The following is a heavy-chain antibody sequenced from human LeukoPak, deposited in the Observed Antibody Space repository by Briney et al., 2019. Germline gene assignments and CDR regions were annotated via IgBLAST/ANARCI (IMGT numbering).Heavy chain of an antibody. J-gene: IGHJ6*03. V-gene: IGHV3-30*04. CDR3: ARDPYNGSYGDDYYYYMDV. D-gene: IGHD1-26*01. CDR1: GFTFSSYA. Sequence: GGSLRLSCAASGFTFSSYAIHWVRQAPGKGLEWVAVISYDGNNKYYADSVKGRFTISRDNAKNSLYLHMNSLRAEDTAVYYCARDPYNGSYGDDYYYYMDVWGKGTTVTISS. CDR2: ISYDGNNK.